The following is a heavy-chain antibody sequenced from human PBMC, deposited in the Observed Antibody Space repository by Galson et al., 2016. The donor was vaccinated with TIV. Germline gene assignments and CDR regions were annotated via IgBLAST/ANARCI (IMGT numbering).Heavy chain of an antibody. Sequence: SLRLSCAGSGFTFSDYSMNWVRQAPGKGLEWVSLISRSSTYKYYADSVKGRFTISRDNARSSMSLQMKSLRVEDTAVYYCARDSSGFQWGQGTLVTVSS. CDR2: ISRSSTYK. D-gene: IGHD3-22*01. CDR3: ARDSSGFQ. J-gene: IGHJ4*02. CDR1: GFTFSDYS. V-gene: IGHV3-21*01.